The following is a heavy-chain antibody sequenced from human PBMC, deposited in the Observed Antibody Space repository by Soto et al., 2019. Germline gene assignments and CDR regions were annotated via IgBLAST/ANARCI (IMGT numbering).Heavy chain of an antibody. D-gene: IGHD2-2*01. CDR3: ASVQVEGYCSTTSCYSWFDP. CDR2: IIPIFGTA. V-gene: IGHV1-69*13. J-gene: IGHJ5*02. CDR1: GGTFSSYA. Sequence: SVKVSCKASGGTFSSYAISWVRQAPGQGLEWMGGIIPIFGTANYAQKFQGGVTITADESTSTAYMELSSLRSEDTAVYYCASVQVEGYCSTTSCYSWFDPWGQGTLVTVSS.